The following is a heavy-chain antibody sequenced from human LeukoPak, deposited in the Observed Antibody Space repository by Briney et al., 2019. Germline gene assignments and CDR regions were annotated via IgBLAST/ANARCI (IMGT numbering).Heavy chain of an antibody. Sequence: SVKVSCKASGGTFSRYANSRVRQAPGQGLEWMGRIMPILGIANYAQKFQGRVTITENKSTSTAYMELSSLRSEDTGVYYCARGVEYSYGFDYWGQGTLVTVSS. D-gene: IGHD5-18*01. CDR1: GGTFSRYA. CDR3: ARGVEYSYGFDY. V-gene: IGHV1-69*04. J-gene: IGHJ4*02. CDR2: IMPILGIA.